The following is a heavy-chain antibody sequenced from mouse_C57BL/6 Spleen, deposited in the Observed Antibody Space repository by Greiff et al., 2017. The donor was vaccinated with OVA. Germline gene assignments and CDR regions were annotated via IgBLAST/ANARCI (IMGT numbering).Heavy chain of an antibody. CDR3: AREGWFFDY. Sequence: QVHVKQSGAELVRPGASVKLSCKASGYTFTDYYINWVKQRPGQGLEWIARIYPGSGNTYYNEKFKGKATLTAEKSSSTAYMQRSSLTSEDSAVYFCAREGWFFDYWGQGTTLTVSS. D-gene: IGHD1-1*02. J-gene: IGHJ2*01. CDR2: IYPGSGNT. CDR1: GYTFTDYY. V-gene: IGHV1-76*01.